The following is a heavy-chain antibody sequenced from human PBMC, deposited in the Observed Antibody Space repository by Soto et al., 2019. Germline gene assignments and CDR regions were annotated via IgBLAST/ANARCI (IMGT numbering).Heavy chain of an antibody. CDR1: GFSVDDYA. CDR3: VKDYGRHSGDGMHI. CDR2: INWDGGKI. J-gene: IGHJ3*02. D-gene: IGHD2-8*01. Sequence: EVQLAESGGGLVQPGRSLRLSCVASGFSVDDYAMHWVRQGPGEGLEWVSGINWDGGKIGYADSVKGRFTISRDSAKNSLFLQMNGLRADDTALYYCVKDYGRHSGDGMHIWGQGTMVTVSS. V-gene: IGHV3-9*01.